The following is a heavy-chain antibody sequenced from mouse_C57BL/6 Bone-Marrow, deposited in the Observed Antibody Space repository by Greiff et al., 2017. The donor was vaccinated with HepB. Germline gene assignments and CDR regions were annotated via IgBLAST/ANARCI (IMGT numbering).Heavy chain of an antibody. CDR2: ISNLAYSI. CDR1: GLTFSDYG. D-gene: IGHD1-1*01. Sequence: VQLQESGGGLVQPGGSLKLSCAASGLTFSDYGMAWVRQAPRKGPEWVAFISNLAYSIYYADTVTGRFTISRENAKNTLYLEMSSLRSEDTAMYYCARRSYGYAMDYWGQGTSVTVSS. V-gene: IGHV5-15*01. CDR3: ARRSYGYAMDY. J-gene: IGHJ4*01.